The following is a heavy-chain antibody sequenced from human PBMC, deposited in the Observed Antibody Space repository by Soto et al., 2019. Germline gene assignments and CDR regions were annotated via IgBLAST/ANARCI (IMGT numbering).Heavy chain of an antibody. D-gene: IGHD6-13*01. CDR3: ARDRQKDKYSSSWYLPYYYYYGMDV. CDR1: GNSVSSNRAA. J-gene: IGHJ6*02. CDR2: TYYRSKWYN. V-gene: IGHV6-1*01. Sequence: PALSIPLAISGNSVSSNRAAWNWIRQSPARGLECLGRTYYRSKWYNDYAVSVKSRITINPDTSKNQFSLQLNSGTPEDTAVYYCARDRQKDKYSSSWYLPYYYYYGMDVWGQGTTVTVPS.